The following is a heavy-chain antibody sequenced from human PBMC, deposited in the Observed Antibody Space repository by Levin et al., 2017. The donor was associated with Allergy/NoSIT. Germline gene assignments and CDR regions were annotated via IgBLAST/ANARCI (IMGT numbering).Heavy chain of an antibody. Sequence: SCAASGFTFSSYTMHWVRQAPGKGLEYVSAISSNGGSTYYANSVKGRFTISRDNSKNTLYLQMGSLRAEDMAVYYCARNYLTTVTHVGYWGQGTLVTVSS. CDR3: ARNYLTTVTHVGY. D-gene: IGHD4-17*01. CDR2: ISSNGGST. V-gene: IGHV3-64*01. J-gene: IGHJ4*02. CDR1: GFTFSSYT.